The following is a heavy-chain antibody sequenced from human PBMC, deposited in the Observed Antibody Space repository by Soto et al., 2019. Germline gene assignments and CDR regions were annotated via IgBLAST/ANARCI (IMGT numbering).Heavy chain of an antibody. J-gene: IGHJ4*02. V-gene: IGHV1-69*02. Sequence: SVKVSCKASGGTFSSYTISWVRQAPGQGLEWMGRIIPILGIANYAQKFQGRVTITADKSTSTAYMELSSLRSEDTAVYYCAASNYDILTGYYSPFDYWGQGTLVTVSS. D-gene: IGHD3-9*01. CDR1: GGTFSSYT. CDR3: AASNYDILTGYYSPFDY. CDR2: IIPILGIA.